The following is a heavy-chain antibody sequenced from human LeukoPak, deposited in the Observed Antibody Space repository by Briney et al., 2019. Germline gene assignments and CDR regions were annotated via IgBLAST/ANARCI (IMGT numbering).Heavy chain of an antibody. CDR2: ISGSGYYT. J-gene: IGHJ4*02. D-gene: IGHD2-2*01. CDR1: GSGFTFGNFG. CDR3: AKVRRQVPAAIFDY. Sequence: GGSLRLSCEASGSGFTFGNFGMSWVRQAPGRGLEWLSGISGSGYYTYYADSVKGRFTISRDNSKNTLYLQMNSLRAEDTAVYYCAKVRRQVPAAIFDYWGQGTLVTVSS. V-gene: IGHV3-23*01.